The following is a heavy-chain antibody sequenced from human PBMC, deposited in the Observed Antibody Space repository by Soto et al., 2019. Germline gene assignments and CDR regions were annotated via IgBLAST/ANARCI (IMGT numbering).Heavy chain of an antibody. CDR3: AKEGDYYYYYGMDV. Sequence: GGSLRLSCAASGFTFDDYTMHWVRQAPGKGLEWVSLISWDGGSTYYADSVKGRFTISRDNSKNSLYLQMNSLRTEDTALYYCAKEGDYYYYYGMDVWGQGTTVTVSS. CDR2: ISWDGGST. D-gene: IGHD3-16*01. J-gene: IGHJ6*02. V-gene: IGHV3-43*01. CDR1: GFTFDDYT.